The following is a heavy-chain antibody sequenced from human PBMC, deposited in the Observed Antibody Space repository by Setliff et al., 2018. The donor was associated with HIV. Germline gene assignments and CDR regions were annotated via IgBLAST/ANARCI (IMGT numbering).Heavy chain of an antibody. J-gene: IGHJ4*02. Sequence: SQTLSLTCAISGDSVSSNNAAWNWIRQSPLRGLEWLGRTYYRSKWYFDYALSVKSRITISPDTSKNQFSLQLNSVTPDDTAVYYCARGSYGSVLLWGQGTLVTVSS. CDR3: ARGSYGSVLL. D-gene: IGHD6-19*01. CDR1: GDSVSSNNAA. CDR2: TYYRSKWYF. V-gene: IGHV6-1*01.